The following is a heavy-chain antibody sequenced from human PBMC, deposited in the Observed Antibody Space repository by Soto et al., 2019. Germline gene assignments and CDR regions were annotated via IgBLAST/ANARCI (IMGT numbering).Heavy chain of an antibody. J-gene: IGHJ6*02. CDR3: ASSMLWDDILTGRYGMDV. CDR2: INPSGGST. Sequence: GASVKVSCKASGYTFTSYYMHWVRQAPGQGLEWMGIINPSGGSTSYAQKFQGRVTMTRDTSTSTVYMELSSLRSEDTAVYYCASSMLWDDILTGRYGMDVWGQGTTVTVSS. V-gene: IGHV1-46*03. D-gene: IGHD3-9*01. CDR1: GYTFTSYY.